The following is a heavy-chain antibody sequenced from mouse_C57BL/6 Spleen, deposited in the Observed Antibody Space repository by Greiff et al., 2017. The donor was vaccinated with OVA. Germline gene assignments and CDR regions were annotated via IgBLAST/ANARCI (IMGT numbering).Heavy chain of an antibody. CDR3: ARGDYGNYGGFAY. CDR2: IYPGGGYT. V-gene: IGHV1-63*01. D-gene: IGHD2-1*01. CDR1: GYTFTNYW. Sequence: VMLVESGAELVRPGTSVKMSCKASGYTFTNYWIGWAKQRPGHGLEWIGDIYPGGGYTNYNEKFKGKATLTADKSSSTAYMQFSSLTSEDSAIYYCARGDYGNYGGFAYWGQGTLVTVSA. J-gene: IGHJ3*01.